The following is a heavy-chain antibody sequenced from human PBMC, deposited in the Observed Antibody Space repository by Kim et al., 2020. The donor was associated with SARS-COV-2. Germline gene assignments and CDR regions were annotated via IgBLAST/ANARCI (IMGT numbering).Heavy chain of an antibody. CDR2: ISYDGSNK. Sequence: GGSLRLSCAASGFTFSSYAMHWVRQAPGKGLEWVAVISYDGSNKYYADSVKGRFTISRDNSKNTLYLQMNSLRAEDTAVYYCARDPGVDTAMVTDAFDIWGQGTMVTVSS. CDR3: ARDPGVDTAMVTDAFDI. V-gene: IGHV3-30-3*01. D-gene: IGHD5-18*01. CDR1: GFTFSSYA. J-gene: IGHJ3*02.